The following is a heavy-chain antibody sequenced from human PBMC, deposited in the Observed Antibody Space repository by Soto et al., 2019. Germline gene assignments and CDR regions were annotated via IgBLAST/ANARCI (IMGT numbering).Heavy chain of an antibody. Sequence: GGSLRLSCAASGFTFSSYGMHWVRQAPGKGLEWVAVISYDGTSEYYVDSVKGRFTISRDNSKNTLYLQMNSLRAEDTAVYYCAKVSQLWLLSSSDFDYWGQGTLVTVSS. CDR2: ISYDGTSE. D-gene: IGHD5-18*01. J-gene: IGHJ4*02. CDR3: AKVSQLWLLSSSDFDY. CDR1: GFTFSSYG. V-gene: IGHV3-30*18.